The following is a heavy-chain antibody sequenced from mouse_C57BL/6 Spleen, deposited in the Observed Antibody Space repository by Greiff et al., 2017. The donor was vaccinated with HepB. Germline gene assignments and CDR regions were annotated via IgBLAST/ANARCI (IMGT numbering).Heavy chain of an antibody. V-gene: IGHV1-69*01. D-gene: IGHD2-2*01. CDR1: GYTFTSYW. J-gene: IGHJ2*01. CDR2: IDPSDSYT. CDR3: AREVTTGDYLDY. Sequence: QVQLQQPGAELVMPGASVKLSCKASGYTFTSYWMHWVKQRPGQGLEWIGEIDPSDSYTNYNQKFKGKSTLTVDKSSSTAYMQLSSLTSEDSAVYYCAREVTTGDYLDYWGQGTTLTVSS.